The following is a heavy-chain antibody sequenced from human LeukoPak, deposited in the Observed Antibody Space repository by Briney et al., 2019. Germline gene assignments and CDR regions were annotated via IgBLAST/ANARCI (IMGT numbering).Heavy chain of an antibody. D-gene: IGHD7-27*01. CDR2: INSDGSST. V-gene: IGHV3-74*01. Sequence: GGSLRLSCAASGFTFGSYWMHWVRQVPGKGLVWVSRINSDGSSTTYADSVKGRFTISRDSAKNTLYLQMNSLRADDTAVYYCVRGLLGPDYWGQGTQVTVSS. CDR1: GFTFGSYW. J-gene: IGHJ4*02. CDR3: VRGLLGPDY.